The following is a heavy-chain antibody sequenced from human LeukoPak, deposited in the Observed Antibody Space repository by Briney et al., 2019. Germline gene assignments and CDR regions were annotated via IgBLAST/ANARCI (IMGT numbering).Heavy chain of an antibody. CDR2: IKQDGSDK. CDR3: AREVWGPEY. Sequence: GGSQRLSWAAPGFTFTKNWMTWVRQAAGKGLEWVGNIKQDGSDKNYMDSVKGRFTISRDNTKNSVYLQMSSLRAEDTAVYYCAREVWGPEYWGQGTLVTVSS. CDR1: GFTFTKNW. J-gene: IGHJ4*02. D-gene: IGHD1-14*01. V-gene: IGHV3-7*01.